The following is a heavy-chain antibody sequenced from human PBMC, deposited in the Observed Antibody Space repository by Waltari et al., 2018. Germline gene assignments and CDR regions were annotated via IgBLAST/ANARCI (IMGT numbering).Heavy chain of an antibody. Sequence: EVQLVESGGGLVQPGGSLRLSCSASGFPVSSSYMTWVRQAPGKGLEWVSIIYGDGTTYYADSVKGGFTISRDSSKNTLYLQMNSLRADDTAVYYCASCMMGAQPLFWGQGTLVTVSS. J-gene: IGHJ4*02. CDR2: IYGDGTT. D-gene: IGHD1-26*01. V-gene: IGHV3-66*01. CDR1: GFPVSSSY. CDR3: ASCMMGAQPLF.